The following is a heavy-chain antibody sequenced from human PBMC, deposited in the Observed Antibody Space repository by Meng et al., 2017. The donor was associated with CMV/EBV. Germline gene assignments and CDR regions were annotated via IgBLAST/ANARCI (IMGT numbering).Heavy chain of an antibody. CDR3: ATDSSGYYDY. D-gene: IGHD3-22*01. V-gene: IGHV4-38-2*02. Sequence: SETLSLTCTVSGYSISSGYYWGWIRQPPGKGLEWVGSIYHSGSTYYNPSLKSRVTISVDTSKNQFSLELSSVAAAGTAVYYCATDSSGYYDYWGQGTLVTVSS. J-gene: IGHJ4*02. CDR1: GYSISSGYY. CDR2: IYHSGST.